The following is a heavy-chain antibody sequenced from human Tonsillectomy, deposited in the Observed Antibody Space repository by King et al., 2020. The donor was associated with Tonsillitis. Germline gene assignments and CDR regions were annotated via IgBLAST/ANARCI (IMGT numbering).Heavy chain of an antibody. Sequence: VQLVESGAEVKKPGASVKVSCKASGYTFTGYYMHWVRQAPGQGLEWMGWINPNSGGTNYAQKFQGWVTMTRDTSISTAYMELSRLRSDDTAVYYCARETGDRDGYTIMRGALDYWGQGTLVTVSS. CDR1: GYTFTGYY. J-gene: IGHJ4*02. CDR3: ARETGDRDGYTIMRGALDY. V-gene: IGHV1-2*04. D-gene: IGHD5-24*01. CDR2: INPNSGGT.